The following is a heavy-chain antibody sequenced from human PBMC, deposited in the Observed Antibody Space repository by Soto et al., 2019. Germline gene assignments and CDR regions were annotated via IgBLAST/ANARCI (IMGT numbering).Heavy chain of an antibody. CDR1: GYTFTNFG. CDR3: ARGGTPMDY. CDR2: ISAYNGNT. J-gene: IGHJ4*02. Sequence: QVQLVQSGAEVKKPGASVKVSCKTSGYTFTNFGISWVRQAPGQGLEWMGWISAYNGNTNYAQKFQGRVTMTTDTDTSTAYMEVRSLRSDDTSVYYWARGGTPMDYWGQGTLVTVSS. V-gene: IGHV1-18*01. D-gene: IGHD2-15*01.